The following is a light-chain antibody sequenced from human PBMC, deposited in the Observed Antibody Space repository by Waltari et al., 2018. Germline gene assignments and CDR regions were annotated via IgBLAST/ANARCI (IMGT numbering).Light chain of an antibody. V-gene: IGKV3-20*01. Sequence: IVLTQSPGTLSLSPGESATLSCRASQNVGRSLVWYQQKPGQAPRRLIYDTSTRATGIPDRFSGSGSGTDFSLTIARLEPEDFAVYYCQHNVRLPVTFGQGTKVEI. CDR2: DTS. J-gene: IGKJ1*01. CDR3: QHNVRLPVT. CDR1: QNVGRS.